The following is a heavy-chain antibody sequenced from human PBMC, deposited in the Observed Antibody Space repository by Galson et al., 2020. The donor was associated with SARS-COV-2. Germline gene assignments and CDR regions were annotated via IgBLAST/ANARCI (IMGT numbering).Heavy chain of an antibody. CDR2: INPTSDDT. Sequence: ASVNVSCTASGYAFTGYHMHWVRPAPEQGLEWMGWINPTSDDTNYAPKFQGRVTMTRDTSISTAYKELSRLRSDDTAVYYCARQLRAASYYYYGMDVWGQGTTVTVSS. J-gene: IGHJ6*02. V-gene: IGHV1-2*02. CDR3: ARQLRAASYYYYGMDV. D-gene: IGHD6-6*01. CDR1: GYAFTGYH.